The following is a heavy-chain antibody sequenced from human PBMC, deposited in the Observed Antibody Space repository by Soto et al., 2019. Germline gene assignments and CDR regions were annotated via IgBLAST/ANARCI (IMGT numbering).Heavy chain of an antibody. Sequence: PGGSLRLSCAASGFTFSSYGMHWVRQAPGKGLEWVAVISYDVSNKHYADSVKGRFTISRDNSKNTLYLQMNSLRAEDTAVYYCAKEVSGSYSYYGMDVWGQGTRVTVSS. CDR1: GFTFSSYG. CDR2: ISYDVSNK. V-gene: IGHV3-30*18. D-gene: IGHD1-26*01. CDR3: AKEVSGSYSYYGMDV. J-gene: IGHJ6*02.